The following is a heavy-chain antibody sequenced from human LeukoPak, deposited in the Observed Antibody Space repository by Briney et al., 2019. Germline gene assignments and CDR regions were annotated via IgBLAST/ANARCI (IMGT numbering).Heavy chain of an antibody. D-gene: IGHD2-2*02. J-gene: IGHJ6*02. V-gene: IGHV1-69*04. Sequence: ASVKVSCKASGGTFSSYAISWVRQAPGQGLEWMGRIIPILGIANYAQKFQGRVTITADKSTSTAYMELSSLRSEDTAVYYCARDGPDGIVVVPAAIPYYGMDVWGQGTTVTVPS. CDR2: IIPILGIA. CDR3: ARDGPDGIVVVPAAIPYYGMDV. CDR1: GGTFSSYA.